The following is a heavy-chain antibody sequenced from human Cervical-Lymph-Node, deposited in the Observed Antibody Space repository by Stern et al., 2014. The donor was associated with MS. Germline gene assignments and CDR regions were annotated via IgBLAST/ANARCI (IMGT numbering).Heavy chain of an antibody. J-gene: IGHJ6*02. Sequence: QVQLVQSGAEVKKPGASVKVSCKASGYSFTAYYMHWVRQAPGQGLEWMGWIYPNSGGTKSAQNFQGRVTMPRDTSISTFYMELSGLTSDDTAVFYCARERHSMDVWGQGTTVTVSS. CDR2: IYPNSGGT. CDR3: ARERHSMDV. V-gene: IGHV1-2*02. CDR1: GYSFTAYY.